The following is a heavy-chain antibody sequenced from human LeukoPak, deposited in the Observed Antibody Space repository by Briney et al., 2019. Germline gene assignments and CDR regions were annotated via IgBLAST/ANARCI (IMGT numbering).Heavy chain of an antibody. CDR3: ARIDRAVAGTIDY. V-gene: IGHV4-59*08. J-gene: IGHJ4*02. D-gene: IGHD6-19*01. Sequence: SETLSLTCTVSGGSISSYYWSWIRQPPGKGLEWIGYIYYTGTTNYNPSLKSRVTISVDTSKNQFSLKLSSVTAADTAVYYCARIDRAVAGTIDYWGQGTLVTVSS. CDR1: GGSISSYY. CDR2: IYYTGTT.